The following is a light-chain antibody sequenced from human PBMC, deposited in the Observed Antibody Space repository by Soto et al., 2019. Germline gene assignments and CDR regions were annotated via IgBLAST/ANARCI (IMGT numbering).Light chain of an antibody. CDR2: DVN. CDR3: SSYTSSSTHV. V-gene: IGLV2-14*03. Sequence: QSALTQPASVSGSPGQSITLSCTGNSSDIGAFTFVSWYQQHPGKVPKLMIFDVNRRPSGVSDRFSGSKSGNTASLTISGLQAEDEGDYYCSSYTSSSTHVFGSGTKLTVL. CDR1: SSDIGAFTF. J-gene: IGLJ1*01.